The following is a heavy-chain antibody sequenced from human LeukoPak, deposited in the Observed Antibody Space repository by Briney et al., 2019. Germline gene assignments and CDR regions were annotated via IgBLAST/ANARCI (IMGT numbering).Heavy chain of an antibody. J-gene: IGHJ4*02. CDR2: ISYDGSNK. D-gene: IGHD4-17*01. V-gene: IGHV3-30*14. CDR3: VKDPLTTVTPGYFDY. Sequence: GGSLRLSCAASGFTFSSYAMHWVRQAPGKGLEWVAVISYDGSNKYYADSVKGRFTISRDNSKNTLYLQMSSLRAEDTAVYYCVKDPLTTVTPGYFDYWGQGTLVTVSS. CDR1: GFTFSSYA.